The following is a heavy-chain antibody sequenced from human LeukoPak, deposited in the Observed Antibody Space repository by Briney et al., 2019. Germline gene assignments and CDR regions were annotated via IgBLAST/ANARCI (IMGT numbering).Heavy chain of an antibody. CDR2: ISYDGRSK. CDR1: GFTFNYYG. D-gene: IGHD2-15*01. CDR3: AKDRRSGDSWYHFDY. V-gene: IGHV3-30*18. Sequence: PGGSLRLSCAASGFTFNYYGIHWVRQAPGKGLEWVAVISYDGRSKYYADSVRGRFTISRDNSKNTVYLQMNSLRAEDTAVYYCAKDRRSGDSWYHFDYWGQGTLVTVSS. J-gene: IGHJ4*02.